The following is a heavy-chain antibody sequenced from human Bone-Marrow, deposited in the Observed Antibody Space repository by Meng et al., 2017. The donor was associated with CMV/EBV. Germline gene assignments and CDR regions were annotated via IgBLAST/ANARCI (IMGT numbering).Heavy chain of an antibody. CDR3: TGYQLLGSISYFDY. D-gene: IGHD2-2*01. CDR2: INHSGST. Sequence: GARLFMPLETLFLTWAVYGGSFSGYYWSWIRQPPGKGVEWIGEINHSGSTNYNPSLKSRVTISVDTSKNQFSLKLSSVTAADTAVYYCTGYQLLGSISYFDYWGQGTLVTVSS. J-gene: IGHJ4*02. V-gene: IGHV4-34*01. CDR1: GGSFSGYY.